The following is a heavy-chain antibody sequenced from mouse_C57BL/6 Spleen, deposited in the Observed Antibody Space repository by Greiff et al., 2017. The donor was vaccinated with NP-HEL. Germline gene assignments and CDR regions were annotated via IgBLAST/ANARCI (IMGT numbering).Heavy chain of an antibody. CDR1: GFTFSDYG. V-gene: IGHV5-17*01. D-gene: IGHD1-1*01. J-gene: IGHJ3*01. CDR2: ISSGSSTN. CDR3: ARAYYGSSYWFAY. Sequence: EVKLVESGGGLVKPGGSLKLSCAASGFTFSDYGMHWVRQAPEKGLEWVAYISSGSSTNNYADTVKGRFTISRDNAKNTLFLQMTSLMSEDTAMYYCARAYYGSSYWFAYWGQGTLVTVSA.